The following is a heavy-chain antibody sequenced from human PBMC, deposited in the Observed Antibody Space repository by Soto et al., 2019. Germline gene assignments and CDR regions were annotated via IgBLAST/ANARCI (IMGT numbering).Heavy chain of an antibody. Sequence: LSLTCTDSGGSIRSYYWTWIRQPPGKGLEWLGYIFYSGSTFYNPSLKSRVTISIHTSKSQFSLQLTSVTAADTAVYYCARGAADTAMFDSWGQGTLVTVSS. J-gene: IGHJ4*02. D-gene: IGHD5-18*01. CDR1: GGSIRSYY. CDR2: IFYSGST. V-gene: IGHV4-59*01. CDR3: ARGAADTAMFDS.